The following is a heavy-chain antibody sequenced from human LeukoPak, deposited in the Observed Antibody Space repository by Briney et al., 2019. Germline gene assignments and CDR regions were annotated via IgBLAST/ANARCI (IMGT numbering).Heavy chain of an antibody. V-gene: IGHV3-48*03. CDR1: GVTFSSYD. Sequence: GGSLRLSCAASGVTFSSYDMNWVRQAPGKGLEWVSYISGSGTTIYYADSVKGRFTISRDYSKNSLYLQMNSLRAEAPAVYYCARDLVSGAYTFDIWGQGTMVTVSS. J-gene: IGHJ3*02. CDR2: ISGSGTTI. D-gene: IGHD3-16*01. CDR3: ARDLVSGAYTFDI.